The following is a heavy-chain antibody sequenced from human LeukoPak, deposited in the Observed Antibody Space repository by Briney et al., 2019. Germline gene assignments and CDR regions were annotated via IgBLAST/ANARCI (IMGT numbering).Heavy chain of an antibody. V-gene: IGHV4-39*07. Sequence: SETLSLTCTISGGSISSSSYHWGWIRQPPGKGLEWIGSIYYSGSTNYNPSLKSRVTISVDTSKNQFSLKLSSVTAADTAVYYCARGFNYDILTGYGRWFDPWGQGTLVTVSS. J-gene: IGHJ5*02. CDR1: GGSISSSSYH. CDR2: IYYSGST. CDR3: ARGFNYDILTGYGRWFDP. D-gene: IGHD3-9*01.